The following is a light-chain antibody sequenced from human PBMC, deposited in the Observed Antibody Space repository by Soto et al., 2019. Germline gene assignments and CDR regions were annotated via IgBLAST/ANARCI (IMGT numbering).Light chain of an antibody. CDR3: QQRSNWPKWT. CDR2: DAS. V-gene: IGKV3-11*01. Sequence: EIVLTHSPATLSLSPGERATLSCRASQSVSSYLAWYQQKPGQAPRLLIYDASNRATGIPARFSGSGSGTDFALASSSLEPEDFAVYYGQQRSNWPKWTVGQGTKVDIK. CDR1: QSVSSY. J-gene: IGKJ1*01.